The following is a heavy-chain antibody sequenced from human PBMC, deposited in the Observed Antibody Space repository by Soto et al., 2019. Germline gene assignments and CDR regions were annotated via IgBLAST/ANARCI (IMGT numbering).Heavy chain of an antibody. D-gene: IGHD3-10*01. Sequence: PSETLSLTCTVSGGSISSYYWSWIRLPAGKGLEWIGRIYTSWSTNYNPSLKSRVTMSVDTSKNQFSLKLSSVTAADTAVYYCARGHNYYGSGSYSDYYYYGMDVWGQGTTVTVSS. CDR2: IYTSWST. CDR3: ARGHNYYGSGSYSDYYYYGMDV. V-gene: IGHV4-4*07. CDR1: GGSISSYY. J-gene: IGHJ6*02.